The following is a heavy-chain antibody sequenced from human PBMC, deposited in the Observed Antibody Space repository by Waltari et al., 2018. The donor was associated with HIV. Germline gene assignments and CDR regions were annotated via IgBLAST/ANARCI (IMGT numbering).Heavy chain of an antibody. CDR2: IKSKTDGGTT. CDR3: TTVNY. CDR1: GFTFTNAW. Sequence: EVQLVESGGGLVKPGGSLRLSCAASGFTFTNAWMSWVRQAPGKGLEWLVRIKSKTDGGTTDYATPVKGRFTISRDDSKNTLYLQMNSLKTEDTAVYYCTTVNYWGQGTLVTVSS. V-gene: IGHV3-15*01. J-gene: IGHJ4*02.